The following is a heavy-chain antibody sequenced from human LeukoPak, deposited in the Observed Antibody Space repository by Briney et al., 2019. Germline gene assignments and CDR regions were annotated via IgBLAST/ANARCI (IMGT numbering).Heavy chain of an antibody. CDR1: GGSFSGYY. Sequence: SETLSLTCAVYGGSFSGYYWSWIRQPPGKGLEWVGEINHSGSTNYNPSLKSRVTISVDTSKNQFSLKLSSVTAADTAVYYCARENPLRYFDWLPRAPTSFDYWGQGTLVTVSS. J-gene: IGHJ4*02. CDR2: INHSGST. CDR3: ARENPLRYFDWLPRAPTSFDY. D-gene: IGHD3-9*01. V-gene: IGHV4-34*01.